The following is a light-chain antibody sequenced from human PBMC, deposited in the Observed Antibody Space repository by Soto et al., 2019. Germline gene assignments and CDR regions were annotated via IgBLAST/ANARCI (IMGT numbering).Light chain of an antibody. CDR2: WAS. CDR1: QSVLYSSNNKNY. Sequence: DIVMTQSPDSLAVSLGERATINCKSSQSVLYSSNNKNYLAWYQQKPGQPPKMLIYWASTRESGVPDRFSGSGSGTDFTLTISSLQAEDVAVYYCQEYYSDLRAFGQGTKVEGK. CDR3: QEYYSDLRA. J-gene: IGKJ1*01. V-gene: IGKV4-1*01.